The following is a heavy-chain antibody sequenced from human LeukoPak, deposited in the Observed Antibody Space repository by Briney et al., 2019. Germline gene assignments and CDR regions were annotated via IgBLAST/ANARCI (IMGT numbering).Heavy chain of an antibody. CDR3: AKSFGDLVGGDYLGDD. CDR1: GFTFSSYA. V-gene: IGHV3-23*01. D-gene: IGHD4-17*01. CDR2: ISGSGGST. Sequence: GGSLRLSCAASGFTFSSYAMSWVRQAPGKGLEWVSAISGSGGSTYYADSVKGRFTISRDNSKNTLYLQMNSLRAEDTAVYYCAKSFGDLVGGDYLGDDWGQGTLVTVSS. J-gene: IGHJ4*02.